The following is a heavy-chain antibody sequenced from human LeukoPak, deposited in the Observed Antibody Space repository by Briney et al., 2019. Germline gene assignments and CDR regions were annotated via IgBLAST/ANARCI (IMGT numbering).Heavy chain of an antibody. V-gene: IGHV3-48*03. Sequence: GGSLRLSCAASGFTFSSYEMNWVRQAPGKGLEWDSYISSSGSTIYYADTVKGRFTISRDNAKNSLYLQMNSVRAEDTAVYYCARAYCSGGSCYSRVHYYYYYMDVWGKGTTVTVSS. CDR3: ARAYCSGGSCYSRVHYYYYYMDV. CDR1: GFTFSSYE. D-gene: IGHD2-15*01. J-gene: IGHJ6*03. CDR2: ISSSGSTI.